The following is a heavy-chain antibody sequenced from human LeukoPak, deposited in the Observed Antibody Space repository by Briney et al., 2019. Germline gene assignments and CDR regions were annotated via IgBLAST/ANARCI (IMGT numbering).Heavy chain of an antibody. Sequence: GESLRISCKASGYTFTSYWITWVRQMPGKGLEWMGIIYPSDSDTRYSPSFQGQVTISVDKSISTAYLQWSRLKASDSAMYYCARQGTFSAYDYDKYAMEFWGQGTPVTVSS. V-gene: IGHV5-51*01. CDR1: GYTFTSYW. J-gene: IGHJ6*02. D-gene: IGHD5-12*01. CDR3: ARQGTFSAYDYDKYAMEF. CDR2: IYPSDSDT.